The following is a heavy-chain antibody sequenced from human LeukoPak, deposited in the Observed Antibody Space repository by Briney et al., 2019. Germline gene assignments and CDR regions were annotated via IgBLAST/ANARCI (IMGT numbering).Heavy chain of an antibody. CDR3: ARGPRILAAGSYYFDY. D-gene: IGHD6-13*01. J-gene: IGHJ4*02. V-gene: IGHV3-11*01. Sequence: GGSLRLSCAASGFSFKGYYFSWIRQAPGKGLEWVSFINVNGGAMYYADFVKGRFTISRDNAKSSLYLEMNSLRVEDTAVYYCARGPRILAAGSYYFDYWGQGSLVTVSS. CDR1: GFSFKGYY. CDR2: INVNGGAM.